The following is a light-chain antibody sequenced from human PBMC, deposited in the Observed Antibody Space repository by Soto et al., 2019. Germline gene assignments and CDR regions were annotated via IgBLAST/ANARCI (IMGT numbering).Light chain of an antibody. V-gene: IGKV3-11*01. CDR3: QQRSNWLIS. Sequence: EIVLTQSPATLSLSPGERATLSCRASQSVSGYLAWYQQQPGQAPRLLINDGSHRAAGIPSRLSGSRSGTDFTRTISGLEPEYFAVYYCQQRSNWLISFGHGTKVDIK. CDR1: QSVSGY. J-gene: IGKJ3*01. CDR2: DGS.